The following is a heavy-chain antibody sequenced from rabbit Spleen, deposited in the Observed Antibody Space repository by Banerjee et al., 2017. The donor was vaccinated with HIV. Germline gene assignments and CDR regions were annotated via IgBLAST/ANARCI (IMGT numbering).Heavy chain of an antibody. D-gene: IGHD4-1*01. V-gene: IGHV1S40*01. Sequence: QSLQESGGGLFQPGGSLTLTCTASGFSFSSSYDMCWVRQAPGKGLEWIGYINSGSSTTDYASWAKGRFTISKTSSTTVTLQMTSATAADTAIYFCARDLTDAIGWNFGWWGQGTLVTVS. CDR3: ARDLTDAIGWNFGW. CDR1: GFSFSSSYD. J-gene: IGHJ3*01. CDR2: INSGSSTT.